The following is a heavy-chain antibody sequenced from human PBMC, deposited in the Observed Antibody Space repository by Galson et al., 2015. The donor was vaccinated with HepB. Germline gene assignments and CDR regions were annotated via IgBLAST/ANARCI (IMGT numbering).Heavy chain of an antibody. D-gene: IGHD5-18*01. CDR3: ATARWTATKPAPFDY. CDR2: ISYSGTT. Sequence: SETLSLTCTVSGGSISSYYWSWIRQPPGKGLECIGCISYSGTTNYNPSLRGRVTISVDTAKRQFSLSLASVTPADTAVYYCATARWTATKPAPFDYWGQGTLVTVSS. CDR1: GGSISSYY. J-gene: IGHJ4*02. V-gene: IGHV4-59*01.